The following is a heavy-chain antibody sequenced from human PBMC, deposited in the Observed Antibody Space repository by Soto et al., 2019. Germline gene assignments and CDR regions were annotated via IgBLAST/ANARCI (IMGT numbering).Heavy chain of an antibody. D-gene: IGHD6-6*01. V-gene: IGHV1-8*01. CDR1: GYTFTSYD. J-gene: IGHJ5*02. CDR3: ARRMFPASSISSRPSFDP. Sequence: AAVKVSCKASGYTFTSYDINWGRQATGQGLEWMGWMNPNSGNTGYAQKFQGRVTMTRNTSISTAHMELSSLRSEDPAGYYCARRMFPASSISSRPSFDPWGQAPLVTV. CDR2: MNPNSGNT.